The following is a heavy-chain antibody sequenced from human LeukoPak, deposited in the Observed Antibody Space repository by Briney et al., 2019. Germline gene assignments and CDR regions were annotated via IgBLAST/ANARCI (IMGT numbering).Heavy chain of an antibody. J-gene: IGHJ4*02. Sequence: EASVKVSCKASGGTFSSYAISWVRQAPGQGLEWMGGIIPIFGTANYAQKFQGRVTITADESTSTAYMEPSSLRSEDTAVYYCARQGNSGWVSPDYWGQGTLVTVSS. V-gene: IGHV1-69*13. CDR3: ARQGNSGWVSPDY. CDR2: IIPIFGTA. CDR1: GGTFSSYA. D-gene: IGHD4-23*01.